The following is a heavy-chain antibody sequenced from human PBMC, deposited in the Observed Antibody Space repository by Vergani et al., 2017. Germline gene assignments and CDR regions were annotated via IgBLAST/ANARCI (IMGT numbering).Heavy chain of an antibody. J-gene: IGHJ4*02. Sequence: EVQLVQSGAEVKKPGESLKISCKGSGYSFTSYWIGWVRQMPGKGLEWMGIIYPGDSDTRYSPSFQGQVTISKDTSKNQVVLTMTNMDPVDTATYYCARSRDGYTTRVFDYWGQGTLVTVSS. CDR2: IYPGDSDT. V-gene: IGHV5-51*01. CDR3: ARSRDGYTTRVFDY. D-gene: IGHD5-24*01. CDR1: GYSFTSYW.